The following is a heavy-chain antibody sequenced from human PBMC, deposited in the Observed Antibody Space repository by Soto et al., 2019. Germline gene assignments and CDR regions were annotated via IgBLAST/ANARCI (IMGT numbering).Heavy chain of an antibody. CDR3: AKDIGWNDVGFDY. CDR2: ISWNSGSI. CDR1: GFTFDDYA. Sequence: DVQLVESGGGLVQPGRSLRLSCAASGFTFDDYAMHWVRQAPGKGLEWVSGISWNSGSIGYADSVKGRFTISRDNAKNSLYLQMNSLRAEDTALYYCAKDIGWNDVGFDYWGQGTLVTFSS. D-gene: IGHD1-1*01. V-gene: IGHV3-9*01. J-gene: IGHJ4*02.